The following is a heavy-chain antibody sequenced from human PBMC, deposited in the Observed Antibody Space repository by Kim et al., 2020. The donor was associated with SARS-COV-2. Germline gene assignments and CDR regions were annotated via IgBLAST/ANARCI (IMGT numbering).Heavy chain of an antibody. CDR3: ARTPDYYYGMDV. Sequence: SETLSLTCTASGGSINNKNWWSWVRQPPGKGLEWIGEIYHEGTTNYNPSLKSRVTILVDRSKNQCSLKLTSVTAADTAVYYCARTPDYYYGMDVWGQGTTVTVSS. CDR2: IYHEGTT. J-gene: IGHJ6*02. CDR1: GGSINNKNW. V-gene: IGHV4-4*02.